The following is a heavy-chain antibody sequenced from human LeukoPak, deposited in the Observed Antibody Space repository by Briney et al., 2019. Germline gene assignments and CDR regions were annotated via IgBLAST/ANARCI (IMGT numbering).Heavy chain of an antibody. CDR2: ISYSGST. V-gene: IGHV4-39*01. Sequence: PSETLSLTCAVYGGSFSGYYWGWIRQPPGKGLEWIESISYSGSTYYNPSLKSRVTISVDTSKNQFSLKLSSVTAADTAMYYCARHNNGYNYDYWGQGTLVTVSS. D-gene: IGHD5-24*01. J-gene: IGHJ4*02. CDR1: GGSFSGYY. CDR3: ARHNNGYNYDY.